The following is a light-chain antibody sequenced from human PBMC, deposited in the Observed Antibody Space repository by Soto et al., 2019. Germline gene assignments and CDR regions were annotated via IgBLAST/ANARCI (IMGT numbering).Light chain of an antibody. J-gene: IGLJ3*02. CDR2: EVN. Sequence: QSALTQPASVSGSPGQSITISCTGTSSDVGGYNYVSWYQQHPGKAPKLMIYEVNNRPSGVSNRFSGSKSGNTASLIISGLQAEDEADYYCTSYTSSGTWVFGGGTKLTVL. CDR3: TSYTSSGTWV. CDR1: SSDVGGYNY. V-gene: IGLV2-14*01.